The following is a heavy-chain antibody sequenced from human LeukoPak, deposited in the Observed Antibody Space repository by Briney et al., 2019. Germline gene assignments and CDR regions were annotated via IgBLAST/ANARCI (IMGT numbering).Heavy chain of an antibody. CDR1: GGTFSSYA. D-gene: IGHD3-10*01. CDR3: AREGDDITMVREYYFDY. J-gene: IGHJ4*02. Sequence: SVKVSCKASGGTFSSYAISWVRQAPGQGLEWMGGIIPIFGTANYAQKFQGRVTITADKSTSTAYMELSSLRSEDTAVYYCAREGDDITMVREYYFDYWGQGTLVTVSS. CDR2: IIPIFGTA. V-gene: IGHV1-69*06.